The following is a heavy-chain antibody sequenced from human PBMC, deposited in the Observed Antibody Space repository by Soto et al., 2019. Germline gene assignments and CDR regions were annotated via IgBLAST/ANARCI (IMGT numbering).Heavy chain of an antibody. J-gene: IGHJ4*02. CDR1: GASISSSPYA. CDR2: IDYGGTI. V-gene: IGHV4-39*01. D-gene: IGHD3-3*01. Sequence: QLQLQESGPGLVKPSETLSLTCNASGASISSSPYAWGWIRQSAGKGLEWIGTIDYGGTIYYNPSLPSSITMSLDTSKNQISLRLSSVAAADTAVYYCARHVHNQGYEYYFASWGQGTLVTVSS. CDR3: ARHVHNQGYEYYFAS.